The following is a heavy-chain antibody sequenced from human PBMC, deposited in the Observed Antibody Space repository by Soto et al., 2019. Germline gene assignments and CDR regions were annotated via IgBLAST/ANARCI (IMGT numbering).Heavy chain of an antibody. CDR2: ISGSGGRT. CDR1: VFPFSSYS. D-gene: IGHD3-16*01. V-gene: IGHV3-23*01. J-gene: IGHJ3*02. CDR3: AKGGYYSLFDI. Sequence: PVGSLRLSCVSSVFPFSSYSMSWVRHTPGKGLEWVSGISGSGGRTYYADSVKGRFTISRDNSNNTLSLQMHILRVEDTAVYFCAKGGYYSLFDIWGQGTMVRVSS.